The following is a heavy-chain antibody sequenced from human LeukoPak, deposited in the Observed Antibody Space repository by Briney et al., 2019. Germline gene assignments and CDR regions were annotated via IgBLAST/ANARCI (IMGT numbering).Heavy chain of an antibody. CDR2: ISWNSGSI. CDR3: AKAIAAAGLYYFDY. J-gene: IGHJ4*02. V-gene: IGHV3-9*01. Sequence: LAGGSLRLSCAASGFTFDDYAMHWVRQAPGKGLEWVSGISWNSGSIGYADSVKGRFTISRDNAKNSLYLQMNSLRAEDTALYYCAKAIAAAGLYYFDYWGQGTLVTVSS. D-gene: IGHD6-13*01. CDR1: GFTFDDYA.